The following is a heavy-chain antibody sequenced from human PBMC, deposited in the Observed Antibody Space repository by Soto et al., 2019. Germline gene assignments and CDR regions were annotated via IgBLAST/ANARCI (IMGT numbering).Heavy chain of an antibody. CDR3: ARNSGSSLEDYFDY. CDR1: GYTFTSYG. J-gene: IGHJ4*02. Sequence: GASVKVSCKASGYTFTSYGISWVRQAPGQGLEWMGWISAHNGNTNYAQKLQGRVTMTTDTSTSTAYMELRSLRSDDTAVYYCARNSGSSLEDYFDYWGQGTLVTVSS. CDR2: ISAHNGNT. D-gene: IGHD1-26*01. V-gene: IGHV1-18*04.